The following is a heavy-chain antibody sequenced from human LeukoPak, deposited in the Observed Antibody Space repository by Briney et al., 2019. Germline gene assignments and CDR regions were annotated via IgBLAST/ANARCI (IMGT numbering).Heavy chain of an antibody. V-gene: IGHV3-48*03. Sequence: GGSLRLSCAASGFTLSSYEMNWVRQAPGKGLEWVSYISSSGSTIYYADSVKGRFTISRDNAKNSLYLQMSSLRAEDTAVYYCARSYGSGSFPYYFDYWGQGTLVTVSS. D-gene: IGHD3-10*01. CDR2: ISSSGSTI. CDR1: GFTLSSYE. CDR3: ARSYGSGSFPYYFDY. J-gene: IGHJ4*02.